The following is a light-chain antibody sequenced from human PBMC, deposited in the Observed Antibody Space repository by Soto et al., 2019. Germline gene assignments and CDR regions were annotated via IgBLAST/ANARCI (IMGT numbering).Light chain of an antibody. J-gene: IGLJ1*01. CDR3: SSYAGIRTYV. V-gene: IGLV2-23*01. CDR2: EGS. CDR1: SSDVGSYDF. Sequence: QSVLTQPASVSGSPGQSITISCTGTSSDVGSYDFVSWYQQHPGKAPKLLIYEGSKRPSGVSDRFSGSKSGNTASLTISGLQAEDEADYHCSSYAGIRTYVFGSGTRSPS.